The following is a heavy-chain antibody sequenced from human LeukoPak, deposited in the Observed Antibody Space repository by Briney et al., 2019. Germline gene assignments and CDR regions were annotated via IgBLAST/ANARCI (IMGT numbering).Heavy chain of an antibody. Sequence: SGPALVKPTQTLTLTCTFSGFSLSTSGMCVSWIRQPPGKALEWLARIDWDDDKYYSTPLKTRLTISKDTSKNQVVLTMTNMDPVDTATYYCARIHSEFGTYYFDYWGQGTLVTVSS. V-gene: IGHV2-70*11. D-gene: IGHD3-10*01. J-gene: IGHJ4*02. CDR1: GFSLSTSGMC. CDR3: ARIHSEFGTYYFDY. CDR2: IDWDDDK.